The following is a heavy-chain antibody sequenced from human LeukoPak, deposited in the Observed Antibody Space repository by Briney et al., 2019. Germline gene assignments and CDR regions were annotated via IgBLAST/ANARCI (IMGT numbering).Heavy chain of an antibody. D-gene: IGHD3-22*01. CDR2: ISNTASVT. J-gene: IGHJ5*02. CDR3: ANAPYYYDSSGYYYSGFDP. CDR1: GFTFTDYR. V-gene: IGHV3-23*01. Sequence: SGGTLRLSCAASGFTFTDYRMSWVRQAPGKGLEWVSGISNTASVTYYADSVKGRFTISRDNSKNTLYLQMNSLRAEDTAVYYCANAPYYYDSSGYYYSGFDPWGQGTLVTVSS.